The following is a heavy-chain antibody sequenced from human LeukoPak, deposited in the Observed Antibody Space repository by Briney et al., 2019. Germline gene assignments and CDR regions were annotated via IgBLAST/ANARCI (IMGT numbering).Heavy chain of an antibody. Sequence: SETLSLTCIVSGGSVSSGNFYWNWIRQPPGKGLEWLGYIYYSGNSNYNPSLKSRVTISVDTSKNQFSLKLRSVTAADTAVYYCARFGSLREPIHDYWGQGTLVTVSS. CDR1: GGSVSSGNFY. J-gene: IGHJ4*02. V-gene: IGHV4-61*01. CDR3: ARFGSLREPIHDY. CDR2: IYYSGNS. D-gene: IGHD3-16*01.